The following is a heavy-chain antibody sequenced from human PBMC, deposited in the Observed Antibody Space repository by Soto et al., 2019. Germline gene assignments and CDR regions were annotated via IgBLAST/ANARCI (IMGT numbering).Heavy chain of an antibody. CDR3: AGIGEDVYYGMDV. CDR1: GGSMRSYY. Sequence: SETLSLSCSVSGGSMRSYYWNWLRQPAGKGLEWIGRIYSRGDTNYNPSVKSRVTMSVDTSKNEFSLRLNSVTAADTAVYYCAGIGEDVYYGMDVWGQGTTVT. V-gene: IGHV4-4*07. D-gene: IGHD2-21*01. J-gene: IGHJ6*02. CDR2: IYSRGDT.